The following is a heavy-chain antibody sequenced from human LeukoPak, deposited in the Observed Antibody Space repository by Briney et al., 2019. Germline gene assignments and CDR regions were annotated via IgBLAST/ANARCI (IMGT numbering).Heavy chain of an antibody. J-gene: IGHJ4*02. Sequence: GGSLRLSCAASGFTFSSYAMHWVRQAPGKGLEWVAVISYDGSSKYYADSVKGRFTISRDNSKNTLYMQMNSLRPEDTAVFYCARVRVAVAGTYYFDYWGQGALVTVSS. CDR2: ISYDGSSK. D-gene: IGHD6-19*01. CDR1: GFTFSSYA. V-gene: IGHV3-30-3*01. CDR3: ARVRVAVAGTYYFDY.